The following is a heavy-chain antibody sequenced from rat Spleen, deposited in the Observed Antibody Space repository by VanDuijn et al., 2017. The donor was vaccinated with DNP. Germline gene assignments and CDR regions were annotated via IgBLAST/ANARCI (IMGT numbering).Heavy chain of an antibody. D-gene: IGHD1-1*01. CDR3: ARSGAYSYYFEY. CDR1: GYSITSNY. CDR2: ISYSGST. Sequence: EVQLQESGPGLVKPSQSLSLTCSVTGYSITSNYWGWIRKFPGNKMEWIGHISYSGSTSYNTSLKSRISISRDTSKNQFFLQLISVSTEDTATYYCARSGAYSYYFEYWGQGVMVTVSS. V-gene: IGHV3-1*01. J-gene: IGHJ2*01.